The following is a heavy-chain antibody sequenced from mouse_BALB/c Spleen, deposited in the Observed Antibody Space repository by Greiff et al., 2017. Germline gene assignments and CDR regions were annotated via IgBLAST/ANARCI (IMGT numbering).Heavy chain of an antibody. CDR3: ARSHYDYYYFDY. CDR2: ISNGGGST. V-gene: IGHV5-12-2*01. Sequence: EVQRVESGGGLVQPGGSLKLSCAASGFTFSSYTMSWVRQTPEKRLEWVAYISNGGGSTYYPDTVKGRFTISRDNAKNTLYLQMSSLKSEDTAMYYCARSHYDYYYFDYWGQGTTLTVSS. D-gene: IGHD2-4*01. CDR1: GFTFSSYT. J-gene: IGHJ2*01.